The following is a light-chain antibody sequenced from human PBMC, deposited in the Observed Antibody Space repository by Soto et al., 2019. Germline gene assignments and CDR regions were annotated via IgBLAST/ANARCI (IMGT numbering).Light chain of an antibody. CDR1: SSNIGAGYD. V-gene: IGLV1-40*01. Sequence: QPVLTQPPSVSGAPGQRVTISCTGSSSNIGAGYDVHWYQQLPGRAPKLLIYGNTTRPSGVPDRFSGSKSGTSASLAITGLQAEDEADYYCLSFDSSLSVVFGGGTKVTVL. CDR2: GNT. CDR3: LSFDSSLSVV. J-gene: IGLJ2*01.